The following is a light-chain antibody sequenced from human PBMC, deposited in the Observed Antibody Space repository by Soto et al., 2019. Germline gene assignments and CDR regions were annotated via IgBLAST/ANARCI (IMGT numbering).Light chain of an antibody. CDR2: EVS. V-gene: IGLV2-23*02. Sequence: QSALTQPASVSGSPGQSITISCTGTTSDVGSYDLVSWYQQHPGKAPKIMIYEVSKRPSGDSNRFSGSKSGNTASLTISALHAEDEADYYCCSYAGGRSPYVFGTGTKVTVL. CDR3: CSYAGGRSPYV. J-gene: IGLJ1*01. CDR1: TSDVGSYDL.